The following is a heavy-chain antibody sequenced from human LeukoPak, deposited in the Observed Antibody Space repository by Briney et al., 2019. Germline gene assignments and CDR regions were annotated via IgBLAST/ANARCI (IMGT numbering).Heavy chain of an antibody. CDR3: ARAPYGSGYYYSYYYYGMDV. V-gene: IGHV1-8*01. D-gene: IGHD3-22*01. Sequence: ASVKVSCKASGYTFTSYDINWVRQATGQGLEWMGWMSPNSGNTGYAQKFQGRVTMTRNTSISTAYMELSSLRSEDTAVYYCARAPYGSGYYYSYYYYGMDVWGQGTTVTVS. J-gene: IGHJ6*02. CDR1: GYTFTSYD. CDR2: MSPNSGNT.